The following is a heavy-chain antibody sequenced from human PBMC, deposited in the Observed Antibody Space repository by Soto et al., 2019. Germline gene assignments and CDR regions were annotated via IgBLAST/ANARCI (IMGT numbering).Heavy chain of an antibody. Sequence: SETLSLTCAVYGGSFSGYYWSWIRQPPGKGLEWIGEINHSGSTNYNPSLKSRVTISVDTSKNQFSLKLSSVTAADTAVYYCARSAYCSGGSCYSFSYYYYYYMDVWGKGTTVTVS. D-gene: IGHD2-15*01. CDR1: GGSFSGYY. J-gene: IGHJ6*03. CDR3: ARSAYCSGGSCYSFSYYYYYYMDV. CDR2: INHSGST. V-gene: IGHV4-34*01.